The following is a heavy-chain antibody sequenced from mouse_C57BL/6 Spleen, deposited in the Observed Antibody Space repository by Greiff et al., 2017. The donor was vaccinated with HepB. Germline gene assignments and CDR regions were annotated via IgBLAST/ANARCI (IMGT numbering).Heavy chain of an antibody. CDR1: GFTFSDYG. V-gene: IGHV5-17*01. J-gene: IGHJ4*01. CDR2: ISSGSSTI. Sequence: EVKVEESGGGLVKPGGSLKLSCAASGFTFSDYGMHWVRQAPEKGLEWVAYISSGSSTIYYADTVKGRFTISRDNAKNTLFLQMTSLRSEDTAMYYCARRDYYGSSYGYYAMDYWGQGTSVTVSS. CDR3: ARRDYYGSSYGYYAMDY. D-gene: IGHD1-1*01.